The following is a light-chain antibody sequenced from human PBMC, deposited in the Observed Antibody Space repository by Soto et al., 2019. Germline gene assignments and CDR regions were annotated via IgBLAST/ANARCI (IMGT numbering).Light chain of an antibody. J-gene: IGKJ1*01. Sequence: DIQMTQSPSTLSTSVGDRVTITCRASHNISSWLSWYQQEPGKAPNLLIYKASSLDSGVPSRFSGSGSGTEFTLTISSLQPDDFATYFCQQYSSYWWTFGQGTKVDIK. CDR1: HNISSW. V-gene: IGKV1-5*03. CDR3: QQYSSYWWT. CDR2: KAS.